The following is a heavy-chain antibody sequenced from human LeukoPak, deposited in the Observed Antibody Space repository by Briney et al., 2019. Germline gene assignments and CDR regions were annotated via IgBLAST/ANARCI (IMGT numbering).Heavy chain of an antibody. CDR3: ARAREPLVYTYYFEY. CDR1: GFTFSSHW. V-gene: IGHV3-74*01. CDR2: INSDESTT. J-gene: IGHJ4*02. Sequence: PGGSLRLSCAASGFTFSSHWMHWVRQAPGKGLVWVSRINSDESTTDYADSVKGRFTISRDNVKNTVYLQMNSLRAEDTAVYYCARAREPLVYTYYFEYWGQGTLVTVSS. D-gene: IGHD6-13*01.